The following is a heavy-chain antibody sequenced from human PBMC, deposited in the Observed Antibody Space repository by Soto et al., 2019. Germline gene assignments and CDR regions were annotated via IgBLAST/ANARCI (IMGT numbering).Heavy chain of an antibody. CDR3: ARDGSGWYSLIGY. V-gene: IGHV3-48*02. Sequence: EVQLVESGGGLVQPGGSLRLSCAASGFTFSSYSMNWVRQAPGKGLEWVSYISSSSTIYYADSVKGRFTISRDNAKNSLYLQMNSLRDEDTAVYYCARDGSGWYSLIGYWGQGTLVTVSS. CDR1: GFTFSSYS. D-gene: IGHD6-19*01. J-gene: IGHJ4*02. CDR2: ISSSSTI.